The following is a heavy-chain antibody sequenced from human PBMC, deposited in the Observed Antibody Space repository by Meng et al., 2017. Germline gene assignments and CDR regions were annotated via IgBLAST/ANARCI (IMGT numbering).Heavy chain of an antibody. D-gene: IGHD3-10*01. Sequence: SETLSLTCTVSGGSISSYYWSWIRQPPGKGLEWIGYIYYSGSTNYNPSLKSRVTISVDTSKNQFSLKLSSVTAVDTAVYYCARSLGYYGSGSWYFDLWGLGTLVTVSS. V-gene: IGHV4-59*01. CDR1: GGSISSYY. J-gene: IGHJ2*01. CDR3: ARSLGYYGSGSWYFDL. CDR2: IYYSGST.